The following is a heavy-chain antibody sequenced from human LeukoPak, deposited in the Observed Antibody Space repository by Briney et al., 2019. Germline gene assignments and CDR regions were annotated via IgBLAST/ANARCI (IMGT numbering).Heavy chain of an antibody. D-gene: IGHD6-19*01. CDR2: IYYSGST. CDR1: GGSISSGDYY. Sequence: PSETLSLTCTVSGGSISSGDYYWSWIRQPPGKGLEWIGYIYYSGSTYYNPSLKSRVTISVDTSKNQFSLKLSSVTAADTAVYYCARVAVAGPRTPYFDYWGQGTLVTVYS. J-gene: IGHJ4*02. V-gene: IGHV4-30-4*08. CDR3: ARVAVAGPRTPYFDY.